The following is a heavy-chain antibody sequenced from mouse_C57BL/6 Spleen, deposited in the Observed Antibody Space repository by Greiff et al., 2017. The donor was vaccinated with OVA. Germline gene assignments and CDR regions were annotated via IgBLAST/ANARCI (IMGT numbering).Heavy chain of an antibody. J-gene: IGHJ3*01. V-gene: IGHV1-55*01. CDR3: ARRRLQLGEFAY. D-gene: IGHD4-1*02. CDR1: GYTFTSYW. Sequence: QVQLQQPGAELVKPGASVKMSCKASGYTFTSYWITWVKQRPGQGLEWIGDIYPGSGSTNYNEKFKSKATLTVDTSSSTAYMQLSSLTSEDSAVYYCARRRLQLGEFAYWGQGTLVTVSA. CDR2: IYPGSGST.